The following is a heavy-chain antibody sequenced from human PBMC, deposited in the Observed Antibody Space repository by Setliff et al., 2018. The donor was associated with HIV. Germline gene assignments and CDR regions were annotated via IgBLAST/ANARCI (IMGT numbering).Heavy chain of an antibody. Sequence: PGGSLRLSCTASGVTFSSYWMHWVRQVPGKGLLWVSRINGDGDTTYYADSVKGRFTISRDNAQNTLYLQMNSLRAEDTAVYYCTRPRPWTPGGDYWGQGALVTVSS. CDR3: TRPRPWTPGGDY. CDR1: GVTFSSYW. V-gene: IGHV3-74*01. D-gene: IGHD3-16*01. J-gene: IGHJ4*02. CDR2: INGDGDTT.